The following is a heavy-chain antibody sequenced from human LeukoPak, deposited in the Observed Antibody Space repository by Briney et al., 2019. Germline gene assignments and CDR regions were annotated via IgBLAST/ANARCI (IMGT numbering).Heavy chain of an antibody. CDR3: AKEVVGVVY. D-gene: IGHD1-26*01. CDR1: GFTFNNYA. CDR2: IVNSGGST. J-gene: IGHJ4*02. V-gene: IGHV3-23*01. Sequence: GGSLRLSCAASGFTFNNYAMSWVRQAPGKGLEWVSGIVNSGGSTYYADSVKGRFTISRDNSKNTLYLQMNSLRAEDTVVYYCAKEVVGVVYWGQGTLVTVSS.